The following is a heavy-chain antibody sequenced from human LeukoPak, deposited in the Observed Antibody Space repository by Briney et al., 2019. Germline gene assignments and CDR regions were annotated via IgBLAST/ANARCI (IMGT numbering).Heavy chain of an antibody. CDR3: TTDLTVAATYYYYYMDV. CDR2: IKSKTDGGTT. D-gene: IGHD2-15*01. J-gene: IGHJ6*03. V-gene: IGHV3-15*01. CDR1: GFTFTNAW. Sequence: PGGSLRLSCAASGFTFTNAWMSWVRQAPGKGLEWVGRIKSKTDGGTTDYAAPVKGRFSISRDASKNTLYLQMNSLKTEDTAVYYCTTDLTVAATYYYYYMDVWGKGTTVTVSS.